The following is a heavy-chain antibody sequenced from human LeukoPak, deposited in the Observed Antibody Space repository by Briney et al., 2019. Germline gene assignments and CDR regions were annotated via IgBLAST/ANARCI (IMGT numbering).Heavy chain of an antibody. Sequence: ERSLRLSCAASGFTFSSYGMHWVRQAPGKGLEWVAVISYDGSNKYYADSVKGRFTISRDNSKNTLYLQMNSLRAEDTAVYYCAKDPTLHYGGKKRGDAFDIWGQGTMVTVSS. D-gene: IGHD4-23*01. J-gene: IGHJ3*02. CDR3: AKDPTLHYGGKKRGDAFDI. CDR2: ISYDGSNK. V-gene: IGHV3-30*18. CDR1: GFTFSSYG.